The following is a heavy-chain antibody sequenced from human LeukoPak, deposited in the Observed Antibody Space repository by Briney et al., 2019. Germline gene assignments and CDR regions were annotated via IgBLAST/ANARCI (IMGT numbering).Heavy chain of an antibody. CDR3: AKDIGGYSYAADY. V-gene: IGHV3-43*02. CDR1: RFTFDDYA. CDR2: ISGDGGTT. D-gene: IGHD5-18*01. Sequence: GGSLRLSCAASRFTFDDYAMHSVRQAPGKGLEWVSLISGDGGTTYYADSVKGRFTISRDNSENSLYLQMNSLRTEDTAFYYCAKDIGGYSYAADYWGQGTLVTVYS. J-gene: IGHJ4*02.